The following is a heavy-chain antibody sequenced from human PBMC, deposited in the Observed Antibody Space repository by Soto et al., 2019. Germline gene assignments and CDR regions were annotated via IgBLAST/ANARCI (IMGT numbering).Heavy chain of an antibody. CDR1: GGSLSNYC. CDR2: MCDSGSS. J-gene: IGHJ4*02. CDR3: ARGINAAAPGTLSY. V-gene: IGHV4-59*13. D-gene: IGHD6-13*01. Sequence: PSETLSLTCSVSGGSLSNYCWSWIRQPPGKGPEWIGYMCDSGSSNYNPSLKSRVTISVATSKSQFSLKLSSVTAADTAVYYCARGINAAAPGTLSYWGPGTLVNVSS.